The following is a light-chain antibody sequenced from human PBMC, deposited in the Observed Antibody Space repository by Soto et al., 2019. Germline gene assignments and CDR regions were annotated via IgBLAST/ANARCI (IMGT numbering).Light chain of an antibody. Sequence: QSALTQPASVSGSPGQSITISCTGTSSDVGGYNYVSWYQQHPGKAPKLMIYDVSNRPSGVSNRFSGSKSGNTASLTISGLKAGDEADYYCSSYTSSSTQVFGTGTKVTVL. CDR3: SSYTSSSTQV. CDR2: DVS. CDR1: SSDVGGYNY. V-gene: IGLV2-14*01. J-gene: IGLJ1*01.